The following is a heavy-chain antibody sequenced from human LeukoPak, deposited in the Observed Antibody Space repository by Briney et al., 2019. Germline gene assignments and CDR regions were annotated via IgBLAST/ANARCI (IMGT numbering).Heavy chain of an antibody. V-gene: IGHV3-11*04. J-gene: IGHJ4*02. CDR1: GFTFSDYY. CDR3: ARDGAPDAHCSSTSCAIR. Sequence: GGSLRLSCAASGFTFSDYYMSWIRQAPGKGLEWVSYISSGGSPIYYADSVKGRFTISRDNAKNSLYLQMNSLRAEDTAVYYCARDGAPDAHCSSTSCAIRWGQGTLVTVSS. D-gene: IGHD2-2*01. CDR2: ISSGGSPI.